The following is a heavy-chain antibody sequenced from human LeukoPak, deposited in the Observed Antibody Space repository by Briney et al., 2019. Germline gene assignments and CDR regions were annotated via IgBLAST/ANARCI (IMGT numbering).Heavy chain of an antibody. V-gene: IGHV4-59*08. CDR3: ARHSTYYYDSSGYYSRGLDAFDI. D-gene: IGHD3-22*01. J-gene: IGHJ3*02. CDR2: IYYSGST. Sequence: PSETLSLTCAVYGGSFSGYYWSWIRQPPGKGLEWIGYIYYSGSTNYNPSLKSRVTISVDTSKNQFSLKLSSVTAADTAVYYCARHSTYYYDSSGYYSRGLDAFDIWGQGTMVTVSS. CDR1: GGSFSGYY.